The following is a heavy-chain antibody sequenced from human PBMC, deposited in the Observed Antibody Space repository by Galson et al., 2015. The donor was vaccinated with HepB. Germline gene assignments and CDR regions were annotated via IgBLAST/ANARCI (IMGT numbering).Heavy chain of an antibody. CDR1: GFTFSNAW. CDR2: IKSKTDGGTT. D-gene: IGHD3-9*01. CDR3: ARHGNDILTGSLGY. V-gene: IGHV3-15*07. J-gene: IGHJ4*02. Sequence: SLRLSCAASGFTFSNAWMNWVRQAPGKGLEWVGRIKSKTDGGTTDYAAPVKGRFTISRDDSKNTLYLQMNSLRAEDTAVYYCARHGNDILTGSLGYWGQGTLVTVSS.